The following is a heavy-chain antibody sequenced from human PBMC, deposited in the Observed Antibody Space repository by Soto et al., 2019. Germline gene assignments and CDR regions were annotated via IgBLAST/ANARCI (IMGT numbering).Heavy chain of an antibody. CDR1: GFTFSSYW. J-gene: IGHJ4*02. CDR2: INSDGSNR. Sequence: EVQLVESGGGLVQPGGSLRLSCATSGFTFSSYWMYWVRQAPGKGLVWVSRINSDGSNRGYADSVNGRFTISRDNAKSTLYLEMNSMRAEDTAVYYCARNFDYLGQGILVTVSS. V-gene: IGHV3-74*01. CDR3: ARNFDY.